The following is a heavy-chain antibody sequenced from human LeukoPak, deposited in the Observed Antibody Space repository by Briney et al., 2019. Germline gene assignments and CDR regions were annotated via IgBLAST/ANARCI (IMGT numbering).Heavy chain of an antibody. CDR2: IYYGGST. Sequence: SEILSLTCTVSGGSVSSSHYWDWIRQPPGKGLEWIGSIYYGGSTYYNASLRSRVTTSVDTSKNQFSLKLSSVTAADTAVYYCARVGGRAESYYYYYYMDVWGKGATVTVSS. CDR3: ARVGGRAESYYYYYYMDV. J-gene: IGHJ6*03. V-gene: IGHV4-39*07. CDR1: GGSVSSSHY. D-gene: IGHD4-23*01.